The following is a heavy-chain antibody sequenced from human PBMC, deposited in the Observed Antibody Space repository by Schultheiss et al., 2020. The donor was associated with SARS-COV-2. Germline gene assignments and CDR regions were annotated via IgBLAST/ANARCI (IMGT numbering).Heavy chain of an antibody. CDR2: IYWDGDK. CDR3: AHLQSRYLTAHSSGYYLYYFDY. CDR1: GFSLSTSGVG. V-gene: IGHV2-5*02. Sequence: SGPTLVKPTQTLTLTCTFSGFSLSTSGVGVGWIRQPPGKALEWLALIYWDGDKRYSPSLKSRLTITKDTSKNQVVLTMTNMDPVDTATYYCAHLQSRYLTAHSSGYYLYYFDYWGQGTLVTVSS. D-gene: IGHD3-22*01. J-gene: IGHJ4*02.